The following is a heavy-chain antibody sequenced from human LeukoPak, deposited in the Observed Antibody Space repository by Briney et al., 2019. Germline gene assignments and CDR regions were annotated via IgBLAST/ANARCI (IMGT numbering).Heavy chain of an antibody. Sequence: GGSLRLSCAASGFTFSNYAMSWVRQAPGKGVGWVSGISSSGAGTYYADSVKGRFTISRDNSKNTLYLQMNSLRAEDTAVYYCAKSANDYCSSNSCYKFDYWGQGTLVTVSS. CDR3: AKSANDYCSSNSCYKFDY. D-gene: IGHD2-2*02. V-gene: IGHV3-23*01. CDR2: ISSSGAGT. J-gene: IGHJ4*02. CDR1: GFTFSNYA.